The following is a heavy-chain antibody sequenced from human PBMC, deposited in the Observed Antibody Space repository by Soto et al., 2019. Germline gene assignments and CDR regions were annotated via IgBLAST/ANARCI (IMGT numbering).Heavy chain of an antibody. CDR1: GGTFDNFI. D-gene: IGHD1-26*01. Sequence: QVQLVQSGAEVKEPGSSVRVSCKASGGTFDNFIMNWVRQTPGRGLEWTGGIVPMLGNPTYADKFKGRVTISATGSTSTMYMEVPSLRSEDTAIYYCARNGTYSSSLSQYSGMDVWGQGTTVTVSS. V-gene: IGHV1-69*01. CDR3: ARNGTYSSSLSQYSGMDV. J-gene: IGHJ6*02. CDR2: IVPMLGNP.